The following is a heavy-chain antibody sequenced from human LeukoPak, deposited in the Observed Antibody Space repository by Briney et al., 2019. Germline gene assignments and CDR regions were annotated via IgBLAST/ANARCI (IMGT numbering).Heavy chain of an antibody. J-gene: IGHJ4*02. D-gene: IGHD1-14*01. Sequence: GGSLRLSCAASGFTFDEYGMSWVRQAPGKGLEWVSAISGSGGNTYYADSVKGRFTISRDNSKNTLYLQMNSLRAEDTALYYCAKPAKTDYADYWGQGTLVTVSS. CDR3: AKPAKTDYADY. CDR2: ISGSGGNT. V-gene: IGHV3-23*01. CDR1: GFTFDEYG.